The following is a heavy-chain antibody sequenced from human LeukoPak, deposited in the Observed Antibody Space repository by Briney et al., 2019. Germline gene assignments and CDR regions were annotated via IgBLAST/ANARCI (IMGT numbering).Heavy chain of an antibody. V-gene: IGHV4-59*08. D-gene: IGHD2-15*01. CDR3: ARRYIVADP. J-gene: IGHJ5*02. Sequence: SETLSLTCTASGGSISSYYWSWIRQPPGKGLEWIGYIYYSGSTNYNPSLKSRVTISVDTSKNQFSLKLSSVTAADTAVYYCARRYIVADPWGQGTLVTVSS. CDR1: GGSISSYY. CDR2: IYYSGST.